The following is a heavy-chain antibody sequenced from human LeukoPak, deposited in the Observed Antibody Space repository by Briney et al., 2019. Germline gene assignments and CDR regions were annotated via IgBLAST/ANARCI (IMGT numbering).Heavy chain of an antibody. V-gene: IGHV3-30*04. CDR2: ISYDGSNK. D-gene: IGHD1-1*01. CDR3: ARDRSGSCPDY. CDR1: GFTFSSYA. Sequence: GGSLRLSCAASGFTFSSYAMHWVRQAPGKGLEWVVVISYDGSNKYYADSVKGRFTISRDNSKNTLYLQMNSLRAEDTAVYYCARDRSGSCPDYWGQGTLVTVSS. J-gene: IGHJ4*02.